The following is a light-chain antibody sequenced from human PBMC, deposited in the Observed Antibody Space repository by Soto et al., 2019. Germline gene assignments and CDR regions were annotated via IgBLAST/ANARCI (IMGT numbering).Light chain of an antibody. CDR1: QILLHSNGYNY. CDR3: MQPLQSWT. V-gene: IGKV2-28*01. J-gene: IGKJ1*01. Sequence: DIVVAQSPLSLPVTPEEPASISCRSSQILLHSNGYNYLDWYLQKPGQSPQLLIYLGSNRASGVPDRFSGSGSGTDFTLKISRVEAEDVGVYYCMQPLQSWTFGQGTKVDIK. CDR2: LGS.